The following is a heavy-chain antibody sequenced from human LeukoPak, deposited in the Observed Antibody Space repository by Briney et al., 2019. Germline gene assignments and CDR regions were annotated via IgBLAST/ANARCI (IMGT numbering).Heavy chain of an antibody. CDR2: ISYSGST. CDR3: ARHGYYGNDYFDY. J-gene: IGHJ4*02. V-gene: IGHV4-39*01. CDR1: GGSISSSSYY. Sequence: PSETLSLTCTVSGGSISSSSYYWGWIRQPPGKGLEWIGSISYSGSTYYNPSLKSRVTISVDTSKNQFSLRLSSVTAADTAVHYCARHGYYGNDYFDYWGQGTLVTVSS. D-gene: IGHD3-3*01.